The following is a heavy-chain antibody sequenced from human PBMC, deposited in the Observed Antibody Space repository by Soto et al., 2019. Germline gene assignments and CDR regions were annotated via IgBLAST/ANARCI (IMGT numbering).Heavy chain of an antibody. V-gene: IGHV4-34*01. CDR3: ARVLGYCSSTSCYYYYGMDV. D-gene: IGHD2-2*01. CDR1: GGSFSGYY. J-gene: IGHJ6*02. Sequence: SETLSLTCAVYGGSFSGYYWSWIRQPPGKGLEWIGEINHSGSTNYNPSLKSRVTISVDTSKNQFSLKLSSVTAADTAVYYWARVLGYCSSTSCYYYYGMDVWGQGTTVTVSS. CDR2: INHSGST.